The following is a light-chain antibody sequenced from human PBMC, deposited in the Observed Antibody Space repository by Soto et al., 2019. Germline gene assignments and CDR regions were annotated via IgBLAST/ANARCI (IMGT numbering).Light chain of an antibody. Sequence: DIQMTQSPSSLSASVGERVTITCRASQSIDTYLNWYQLKPGKAPNLLIYAATRLHTGVPSRFSGSGSGTGFTLSINNRQPEDFATDYCQQLYSTPVTFGQGT. J-gene: IGKJ1*01. CDR1: QSIDTY. CDR2: AAT. CDR3: QQLYSTPVT. V-gene: IGKV1-39*01.